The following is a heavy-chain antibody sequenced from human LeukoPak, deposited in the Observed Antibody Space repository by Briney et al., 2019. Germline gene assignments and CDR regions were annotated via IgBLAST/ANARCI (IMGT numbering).Heavy chain of an antibody. D-gene: IGHD3-22*01. V-gene: IGHV1-2*02. CDR3: ARDKNTLRGLSDAFDI. CDR1: GYTFTGYY. Sequence: AASVKVSCKASGYTFTGYYMHWVRQAPGQGLEWMGWINPNSGGTNYAQKFQGRVTMTRDTSISTAYMELSRLRSDDTAVYYCARDKNTLRGLSDAFDIWGQGTMVTVSS. J-gene: IGHJ3*02. CDR2: INPNSGGT.